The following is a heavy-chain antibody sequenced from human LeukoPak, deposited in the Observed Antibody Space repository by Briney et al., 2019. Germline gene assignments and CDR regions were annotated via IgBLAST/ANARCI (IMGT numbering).Heavy chain of an antibody. CDR2: IYSGGST. V-gene: IGHV3-53*01. CDR3: ARDVLTTNGVSYDY. Sequence: GGSLRLSCAASGFTVSSNYMSWVRQAPGKGLEWVSDIYSGGSTYYADSVKGRFTISRDKSKNSLYLKINSLGAEDTAVYYCARDVLTTNGVSYDYWGQGTLVTVSS. J-gene: IGHJ4*02. CDR1: GFTVSSNY. D-gene: IGHD2-8*01.